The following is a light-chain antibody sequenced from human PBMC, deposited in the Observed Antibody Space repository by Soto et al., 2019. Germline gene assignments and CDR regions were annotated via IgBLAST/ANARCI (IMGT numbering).Light chain of an antibody. CDR2: EVS. V-gene: IGLV2-14*01. J-gene: IGLJ3*02. CDR3: SSFTSSSTWV. CDR1: SSDVGAYNY. Sequence: QSVLTQPASVSGSPGQSITISCTGTSSDVGAYNYVSWFQQYPGKAPKLLIYEVSYRPSGVSVRFSGSKSGNTASLTISGLQAEDEADFYCSSFTSSSTWVFGGGTKVTGL.